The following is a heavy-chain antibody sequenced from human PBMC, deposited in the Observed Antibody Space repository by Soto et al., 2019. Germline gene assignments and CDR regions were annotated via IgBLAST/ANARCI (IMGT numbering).Heavy chain of an antibody. CDR2: IIPIFGTA. D-gene: IGHD3-3*01. Sequence: SVKVSCKASGGTFSRYAISWVRQAPGQGLEWMGGIIPIFGTANYAQKFQGRVTITADKSTSTAYMELSSLRSEDTAVYYCARSSGWSGYYYYGMDVWGQGTTVTVSS. J-gene: IGHJ6*02. CDR1: GGTFSRYA. V-gene: IGHV1-69*06. CDR3: ARSSGWSGYYYYGMDV.